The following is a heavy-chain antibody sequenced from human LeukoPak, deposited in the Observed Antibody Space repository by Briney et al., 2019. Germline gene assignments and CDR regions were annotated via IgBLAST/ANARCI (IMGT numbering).Heavy chain of an antibody. CDR2: IRSNAYGGTT. Sequence: GGPLRLSCTASGFTFGDYAMSWVRQAPGKGLEWVGFIRSNAYGGTTEHAASVKGRFSISRDDSKSIAYLQMNSLKTEDTAVYYCAREQNYDFWSGFSGGQDYWGQGTLVIVSS. CDR3: AREQNYDFWSGFSGGQDY. V-gene: IGHV3-49*04. CDR1: GFTFGDYA. J-gene: IGHJ4*02. D-gene: IGHD3-3*01.